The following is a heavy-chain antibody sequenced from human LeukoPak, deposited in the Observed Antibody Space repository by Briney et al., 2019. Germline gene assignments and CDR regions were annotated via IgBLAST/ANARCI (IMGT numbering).Heavy chain of an antibody. D-gene: IGHD6-13*01. J-gene: IGHJ4*02. Sequence: GGSLRLSCAASGFTFSSYSMNWVRQAPGKGLEWVSSISSSSSYIYYADSVKGRFTISRDNAKNSLYLQMNSLRAEDTAVYYCARDPTAGTRNFDYWGQGTLVTASS. CDR1: GFTFSSYS. CDR3: ARDPTAGTRNFDY. CDR2: ISSSSSYI. V-gene: IGHV3-21*01.